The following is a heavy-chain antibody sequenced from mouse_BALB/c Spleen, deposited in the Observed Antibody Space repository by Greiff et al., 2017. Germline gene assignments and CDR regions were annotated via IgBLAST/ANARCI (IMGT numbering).Heavy chain of an antibody. D-gene: IGHD2-4*01. CDR2: IYPGNVNT. CDR1: GYTFTSYY. Sequence: VKLMESGPELVKPGASVRISCKASGYTFTSYYIHWVKQRPGQGLEWIGWIYPGNVNTKYNEKFKGKATLTADKSSSTAYMQLSSLTSEDSAVYFCARRETTMMTTWFAYWGQGTLVTVSA. CDR3: ARRETTMMTTWFAY. J-gene: IGHJ3*01. V-gene: IGHV1S56*01.